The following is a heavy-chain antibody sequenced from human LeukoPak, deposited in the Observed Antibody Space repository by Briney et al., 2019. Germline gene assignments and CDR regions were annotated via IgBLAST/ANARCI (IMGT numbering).Heavy chain of an antibody. D-gene: IGHD2-15*01. CDR2: IIPILGIA. J-gene: IGHJ5*02. V-gene: IGHV1-69*04. Sequence: SVKVSCKASGGTFSSYAISWVRQAPGQGLEWMGRIIPILGIANYAQKFQGRVTITADKSTSTAYMELSSLRSEDTAVYYCARGPKVAAAVWFDPWGQGTLVTVSS. CDR3: ARGPKVAAAVWFDP. CDR1: GGTFSSYA.